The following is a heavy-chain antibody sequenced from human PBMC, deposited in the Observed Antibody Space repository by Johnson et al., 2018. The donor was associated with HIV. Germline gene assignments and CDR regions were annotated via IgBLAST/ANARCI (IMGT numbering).Heavy chain of an antibody. Sequence: EVQLVESGGGLVQPGRSLRLSCTASGFTFGDYGMSWVLQAPGKGLEWVGFIRSKSYGGSTEYAASVKGRFTISRDDSKRIAYLQMNSLKTEDTALYYCTRVQGGRNSGSYWCDAFDIWGQGTTVTVSS. CDR1: GFTFGDYG. D-gene: IGHD1-26*01. V-gene: IGHV3-49*04. CDR2: IRSKSYGGST. CDR3: TRVQGGRNSGSYWCDAFDI. J-gene: IGHJ3*02.